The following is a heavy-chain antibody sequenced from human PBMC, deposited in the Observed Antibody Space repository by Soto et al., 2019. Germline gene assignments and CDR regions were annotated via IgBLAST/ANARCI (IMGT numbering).Heavy chain of an antibody. D-gene: IGHD5-12*01. CDR1: GGTFSNYP. J-gene: IGHJ2*01. CDR2: IIPIFGTV. V-gene: IGHV1-69*12. CDR3: ARGNHRWLQLWYFDL. Sequence: QVQLVQSGAEVKKPGSSVKVSCKASGGTFSNYPISWLRQAPGQGLEWMGGIIPIFGTVNYAQKFQGRVKITADESTSTAYMELSSLRSEDTAVYYCARGNHRWLQLWYFDLWGRGTLVTVSS.